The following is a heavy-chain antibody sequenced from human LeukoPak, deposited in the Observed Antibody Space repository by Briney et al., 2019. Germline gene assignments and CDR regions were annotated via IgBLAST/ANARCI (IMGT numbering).Heavy chain of an antibody. D-gene: IGHD4-17*01. CDR2: ISTTSSTI. CDR1: GFIFSNFG. CDR3: ARGETAVTSYLHY. Sequence: GGSLRLSCAASGFIFSNFGMNWVRQAPGKGLQWLSCISTTSSTIYYADSVKGRFTFSRDNAKNSLYLQMNSLRDEDTAVYYCARGETAVTSYLHYWGQGTLVTVSS. V-gene: IGHV3-48*02. J-gene: IGHJ4*02.